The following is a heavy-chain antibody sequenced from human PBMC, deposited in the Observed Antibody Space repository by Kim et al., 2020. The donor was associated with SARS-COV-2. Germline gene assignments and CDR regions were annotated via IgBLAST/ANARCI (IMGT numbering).Heavy chain of an antibody. CDR2: ISFDGRNK. CDR1: GLSFDSSA. CDR3: ARGNYYESVSLSDYYNGMDV. J-gene: IGHJ6*02. Sequence: GGSLRLSCAASGLSFDSSAMNWVRQAPGKGLERVAVISFDGRNKAYAGSVKGRVTISRDNSKSTLHLQMNSLRVEDTAVYYCARGNYYESVSLSDYYNGMDVWGQGTTVTVSS. V-gene: IGHV3-30-3*01. D-gene: IGHD3-10*01.